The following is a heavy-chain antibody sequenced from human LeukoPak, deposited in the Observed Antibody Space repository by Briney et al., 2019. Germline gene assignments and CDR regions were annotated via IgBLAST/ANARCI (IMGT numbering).Heavy chain of an antibody. CDR1: GYTFTSYA. Sequence: GASVKVSCKASGYTFTSYAMNWVRQAPGQGLEWMGWINTNTGNPTYAQGFTGRFVFSLDTSVSTAYLQISSLKAEDTAVYYCARGGHIVVVTANWFDPWGQGTLVTVSS. CDR2: INTNTGNP. J-gene: IGHJ5*02. D-gene: IGHD2-21*02. CDR3: ARGGHIVVVTANWFDP. V-gene: IGHV7-4-1*02.